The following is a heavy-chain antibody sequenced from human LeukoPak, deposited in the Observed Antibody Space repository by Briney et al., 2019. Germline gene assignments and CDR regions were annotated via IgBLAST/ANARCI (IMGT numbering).Heavy chain of an antibody. CDR2: ISYDGSNK. CDR1: GFTFSSYV. J-gene: IGHJ4*02. Sequence: GRSLRLSCAASGFTFSSYVMHWVRQAPGKGLEWVAVISYDGSNKYYADSVKGRFTISRDNSKNTLYLQMNSLRAEDTAVYYCARDFGSGWYVTATNYFDYWGQGTLVTVSS. V-gene: IGHV3-30-3*01. D-gene: IGHD6-19*01. CDR3: ARDFGSGWYVTATNYFDY.